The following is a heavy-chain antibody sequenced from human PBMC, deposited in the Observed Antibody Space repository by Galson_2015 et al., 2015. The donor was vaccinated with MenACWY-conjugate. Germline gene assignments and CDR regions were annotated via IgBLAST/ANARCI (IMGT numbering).Heavy chain of an antibody. CDR2: INGDGTTT. J-gene: IGHJ3*01. V-gene: IGHV3-74*01. Sequence: SLRLSCAASGFTFTPYWMHWVRHAPGKGLVWVARINGDGTTTNYADPVRGRFIITRDNAKNTLFLHINSLTGEDTALYFCARGTAGIWERATFDLWGQGTMVTVSS. CDR1: GFTFTPYW. D-gene: IGHD1-26*01. CDR3: ARGTAGIWERATFDL.